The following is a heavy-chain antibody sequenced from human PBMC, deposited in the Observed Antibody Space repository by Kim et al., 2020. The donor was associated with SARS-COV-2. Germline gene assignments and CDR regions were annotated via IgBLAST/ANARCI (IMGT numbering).Heavy chain of an antibody. CDR3: ARDSYDFWSGYYTSDYYYYYGMDV. CDR2: ISSSGSTI. D-gene: IGHD3-3*01. J-gene: IGHJ6*02. Sequence: GGSLRLSCAASGFTFSSYEMNWVRQAPGKGLEWVSYISSSGSTIYYADSVKGRFTISRDNAKNSLYLQMNSLRAEDTAVYYCARDSYDFWSGYYTSDYYYYYGMDVWGQGTTVTVSS. CDR1: GFTFSSYE. V-gene: IGHV3-48*03.